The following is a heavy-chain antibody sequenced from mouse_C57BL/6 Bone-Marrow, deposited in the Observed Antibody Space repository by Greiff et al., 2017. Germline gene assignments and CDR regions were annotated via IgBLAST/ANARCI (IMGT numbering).Heavy chain of an antibody. CDR2: IWRGGST. Sequence: VQLKESGPGLVQPSPSLSITCTVSGFSLTSYGVHWVRQSPGKGLEWLGVIWRGGSTDYNAAFMSRLSITKDNSKSQVFFKMNSLQADDTAIYYCAKLWLRRHYAMDYWGQGTSVTVSS. J-gene: IGHJ4*01. V-gene: IGHV2-5*01. CDR1: GFSLTSYG. CDR3: AKLWLRRHYAMDY. D-gene: IGHD2-2*01.